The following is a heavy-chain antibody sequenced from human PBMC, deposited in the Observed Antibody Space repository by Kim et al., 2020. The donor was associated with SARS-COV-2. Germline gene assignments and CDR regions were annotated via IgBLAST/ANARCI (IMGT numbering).Heavy chain of an antibody. V-gene: IGHV3-23*01. CDR3: AKNVGPHTAMAWGEIYYYYGMDV. Sequence: GGSLRLSCAASGFTFSSYAMSWVRQAPGKGLEWVSAISGSGGSTYYADSVKGRFTISRDNSKNTLYLQMNSLRAEDTAVYYCAKNVGPHTAMAWGEIYYYYGMDVWGQGTTVTVSS. J-gene: IGHJ6*02. CDR1: GFTFSSYA. D-gene: IGHD5-18*01. CDR2: ISGSGGST.